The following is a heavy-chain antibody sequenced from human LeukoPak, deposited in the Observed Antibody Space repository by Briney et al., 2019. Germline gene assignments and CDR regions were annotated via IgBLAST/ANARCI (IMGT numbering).Heavy chain of an antibody. CDR2: INPNSGGT. CDR1: GYTFTGYY. D-gene: IGHD3-22*01. Sequence: ASVKVSCKASGYTFTGYYMHWVRQAPGQGLEWMGWINPNSGGTNYAQKFQGRVTMTRDTSISTAYMELSRLRSDDTAVYYCARDAIPPLYDSSGLCWFDPSGQGNLVTVSS. V-gene: IGHV1-2*02. CDR3: ARDAIPPLYDSSGLCWFDP. J-gene: IGHJ5*02.